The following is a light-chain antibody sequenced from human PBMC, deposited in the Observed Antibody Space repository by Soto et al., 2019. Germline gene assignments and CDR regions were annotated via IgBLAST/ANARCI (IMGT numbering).Light chain of an antibody. V-gene: IGKV3-20*01. CDR1: QSVSSSY. Sequence: ENVLTQSPGTLSLSPGERATLSCRASQSVSSSYLAWYQQKPGQAPRLLIYGASSRATGIPDRFSGSGSGTDFTLTISRLEPEDFAVYYCQQYGSSPPTYGQGTKPEIK. J-gene: IGKJ2*01. CDR2: GAS. CDR3: QQYGSSPPT.